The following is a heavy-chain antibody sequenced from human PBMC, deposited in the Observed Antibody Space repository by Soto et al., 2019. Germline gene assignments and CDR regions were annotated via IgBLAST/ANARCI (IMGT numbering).Heavy chain of an antibody. J-gene: IGHJ4*02. D-gene: IGHD4-17*01. CDR2: IRNEPYGYTT. CDR1: GFSLSDHY. CDR3: GDVTWNRDYLP. V-gene: IGHV3-72*01. Sequence: EVQLVASGGGLVEPGGSLRLSGVASGFSLSDHYMDWVREAPGKGLEGLGLIRNEPYGYTTNYAASVKGRFTISRDDSKNSLFLQMDSLTAEDAAIYYCGDVTWNRDYLPWGQGTLVTVSS.